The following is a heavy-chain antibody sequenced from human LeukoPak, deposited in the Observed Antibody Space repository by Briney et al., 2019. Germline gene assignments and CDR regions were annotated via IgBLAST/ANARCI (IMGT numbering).Heavy chain of an antibody. D-gene: IGHD4-17*01. Sequence: GGSLRLSCAASGFTVSSNYMSWVRQAPGKGLEWVSVIYSGGSTYYADSVKSRFTISRHNSKNTLYLQMNSLRAEDTAVYYCARDRGPQYGDYANYYYYGMDVWGQGTTVTVSS. J-gene: IGHJ6*02. CDR2: IYSGGST. V-gene: IGHV3-53*04. CDR1: GFTVSSNY. CDR3: ARDRGPQYGDYANYYYYGMDV.